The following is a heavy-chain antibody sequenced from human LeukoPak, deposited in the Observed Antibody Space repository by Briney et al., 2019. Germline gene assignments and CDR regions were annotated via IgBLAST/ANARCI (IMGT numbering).Heavy chain of an antibody. CDR1: GGSISSYY. V-gene: IGHV4-4*09. CDR2: IYTSGST. CDR3: ARKGSTSRNPFDY. D-gene: IGHD2-2*01. J-gene: IGHJ4*02. Sequence: SETLSLTCTVSGGSISSYYWSWIRQPPGKGLEWIGYIYTSGSTNYNPSLKSRVTISVDTSKNQFSLKLSSVTAADTAVYYCARKGSTSRNPFDYWGQGTLVTVSS.